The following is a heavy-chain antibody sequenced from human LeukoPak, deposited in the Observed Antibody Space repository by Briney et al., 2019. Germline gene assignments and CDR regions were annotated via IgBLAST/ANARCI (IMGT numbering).Heavy chain of an antibody. CDR2: INGDGSST. D-gene: IGHD3/OR15-3a*01. CDR1: GFTFSSFW. CDR3: ARDGLGSAHAY. Sequence: AVGSLRLSCAASGFTFSSFWMHWVRHAPGKGLVWLSRINGDGSSTSYADSVKGRFTISRDNAKNTLYLQMNSLRAEDTAVYYCARDGLGSAHAYWGQGTLVTVSS. J-gene: IGHJ4*02. V-gene: IGHV3-74*01.